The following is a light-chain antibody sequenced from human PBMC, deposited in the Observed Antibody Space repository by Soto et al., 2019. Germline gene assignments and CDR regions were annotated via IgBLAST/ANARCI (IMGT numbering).Light chain of an antibody. CDR2: AAS. V-gene: IGKV1-39*01. CDR3: QQSYSLLPT. CDR1: QSISSY. Sequence: DIQMTQSPSSLSASVGDRVTITCRASQSISSYLNWYQQKPGKAPKLLIYAASSLQSGVPSRFSGSGSGTDFTLTISSLQPEDFATYYCQQSYSLLPTFGEGTKVDIK. J-gene: IGKJ4*01.